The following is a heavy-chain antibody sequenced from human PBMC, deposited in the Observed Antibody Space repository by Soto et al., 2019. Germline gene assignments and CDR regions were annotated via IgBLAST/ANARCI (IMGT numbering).Heavy chain of an antibody. Sequence: HTLSLTCAISGDSVSSNSAAWNWIRQSPSRGLEWLGRTYYRSKWYNDYAVSVKSRITINPDTSKNQFSLQLNSVTPEDTAVYYWARIVVQRYGMDVWGQGPTVTVSS. V-gene: IGHV6-1*01. D-gene: IGHD2-2*01. CDR2: TYYRSKWYN. J-gene: IGHJ6*02. CDR3: ARIVVQRYGMDV. CDR1: GDSVSSNSAA.